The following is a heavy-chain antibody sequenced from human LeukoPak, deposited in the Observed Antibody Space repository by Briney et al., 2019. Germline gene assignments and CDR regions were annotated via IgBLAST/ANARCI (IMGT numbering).Heavy chain of an antibody. CDR2: INHSGSI. CDR3: ARGRRSGLSGAVDY. V-gene: IGHV4-34*01. CDR1: GVSFSGYY. J-gene: IGHJ4*02. Sequence: SETLSLTCGVYGVSFSGYYWSWIRQPPGKGLEWIGEINHSGSITYTPSLKSRVTISLDASKNQFSLKLSFMTAADTAIYYCARGRRSGLSGAVDYWGQGTLATVSS. D-gene: IGHD6-19*01.